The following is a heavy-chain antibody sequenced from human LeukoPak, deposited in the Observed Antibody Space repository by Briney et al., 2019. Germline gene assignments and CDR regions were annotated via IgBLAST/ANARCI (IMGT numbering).Heavy chain of an antibody. V-gene: IGHV3-23*01. CDR2: ISADGGSA. Sequence: GGSLRLSCAAPGFTFGSYALSWVRQAPGKGLEWVSAISADGGSAWYAGSVRGRSTISRDNSKNTVYLQMNTLRAEDTAVYFCARDRNFPRDQFDYWGQGTLVTVSS. J-gene: IGHJ4*02. D-gene: IGHD4-11*01. CDR1: GFTFGSYA. CDR3: ARDRNFPRDQFDY.